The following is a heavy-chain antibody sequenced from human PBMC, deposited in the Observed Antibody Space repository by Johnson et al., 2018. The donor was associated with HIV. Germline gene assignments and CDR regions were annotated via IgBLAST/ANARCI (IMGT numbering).Heavy chain of an antibody. CDR3: ARDGGYNLWSGWPPGAFDF. J-gene: IGHJ3*01. CDR2: IYSGGST. V-gene: IGHV3-66*01. D-gene: IGHD3-3*01. CDR1: GFTVSSNY. Sequence: LQLVESGGGLVQPGGSLRLSCAASGFTVSSNYMSWVRQAPGKGLEWVSVIYSGGSTYYADSVKGRFTISRDNSKNTLYLQMNSLRAEDTAVYYCARDGGYNLWSGWPPGAFDFWGQGTMVTVSS.